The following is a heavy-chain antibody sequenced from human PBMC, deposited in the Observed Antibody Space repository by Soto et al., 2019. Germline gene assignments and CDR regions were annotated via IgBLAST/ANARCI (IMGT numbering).Heavy chain of an antibody. V-gene: IGHV4-4*02. D-gene: IGHD6-13*01. CDR3: ARHGSSSLLLHYFDY. CDR2: IYHSGST. J-gene: IGHJ4*02. CDR1: SGSISSSNW. Sequence: PSETLSLTCAVSSGSISSSNWWSWVRQPPGKGLEWIGEIYHSGSTNYNPSLKSRVTISVDTSKNQFSLKLSSVTAADTAVYYCARHGSSSLLLHYFDYWGQGTLVTVSS.